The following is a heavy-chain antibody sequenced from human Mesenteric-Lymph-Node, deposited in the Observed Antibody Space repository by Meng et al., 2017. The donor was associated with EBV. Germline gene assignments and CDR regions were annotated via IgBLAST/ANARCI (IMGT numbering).Heavy chain of an antibody. V-gene: IGHV2-5*02. CDR2: IYWDDDK. J-gene: IGHJ5*02. CDR1: GFSLSTSGVG. CDR3: AHRTSNCFDP. Sequence: QSTVKESGPTLVDPTQTLTLSCTVSGFSLSTSGVGVGWIRQPAGKALEWLALIYWDDDKRYSPSLKTRLTITKDTSENQVVLTMTNMDPVDAATYYCAHRTSNCFDPWGQGTLVTVSS.